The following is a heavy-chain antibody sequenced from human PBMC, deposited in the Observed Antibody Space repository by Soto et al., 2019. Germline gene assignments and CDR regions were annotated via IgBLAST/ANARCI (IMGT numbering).Heavy chain of an antibody. CDR2: MNPNSGNT. D-gene: IGHD6-6*01. V-gene: IGHV1-8*01. CDR1: GYTFTSYD. Sequence: GASVKVSCKASGYTFTSYDINWVRQATGQGLEWMGWMNPNSGNTGYAQKFQGRVTMTRNTSISTAYMELSSLRSEDTAVYYFARGLRRIIAARGGYYYYMDVWGKGTTVTVSS. CDR3: ARGLRRIIAARGGYYYYMDV. J-gene: IGHJ6*03.